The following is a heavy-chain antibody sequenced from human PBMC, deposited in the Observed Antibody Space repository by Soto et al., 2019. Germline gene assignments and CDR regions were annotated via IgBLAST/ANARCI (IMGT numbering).Heavy chain of an antibody. J-gene: IGHJ4*02. CDR3: ERGGPHIAVGSWNYHFDY. CDR2: NT. V-gene: IGHV1-18*01. Sequence: QVQLVQSGAEVKEPGASVKISCKTSGYTFANYGVTWVRQAPGQGLEWVGCNTDYAQKFQGTVTMTRDTSTSTAYLELTSLKSDDTAVYYCERGGPHIAVGSWNYHFDYWGQGTLVTVSS. D-gene: IGHD1-7*01. CDR1: GYTFANYG.